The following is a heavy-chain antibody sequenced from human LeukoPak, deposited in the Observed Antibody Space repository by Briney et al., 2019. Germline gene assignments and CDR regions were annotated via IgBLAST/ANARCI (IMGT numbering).Heavy chain of an antibody. D-gene: IGHD3-10*01. Sequence: PGGSLRLSCAASGFTFSPYSMNWVRQAPGKGLEWVAVIWYGGSNKYYADSVKGRFTISRDNSKNTLYLQMNSLRAEDTAVYYCAKTQTRGVIGFDYMDVWGKGTTVTVSS. J-gene: IGHJ6*03. CDR3: AKTQTRGVIGFDYMDV. V-gene: IGHV3-30*02. CDR2: IWYGGSNK. CDR1: GFTFSPYS.